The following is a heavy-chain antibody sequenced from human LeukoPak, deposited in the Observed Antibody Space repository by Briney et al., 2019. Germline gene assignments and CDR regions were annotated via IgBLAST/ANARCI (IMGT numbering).Heavy chain of an antibody. J-gene: IGHJ4*02. Sequence: SETLSLTCTVSGYSISSGYYWGWIRQPPGKGLEWIGSIYRSGSTYYNPSLKSRVTISVDTSKNQFSLKLSSVTAADTAVYYCARMLARTTVVTYFDYWGQGTLVTVSS. CDR2: IYRSGST. CDR3: ARMLARTTVVTYFDY. D-gene: IGHD4-23*01. CDR1: GYSISSGYY. V-gene: IGHV4-38-2*02.